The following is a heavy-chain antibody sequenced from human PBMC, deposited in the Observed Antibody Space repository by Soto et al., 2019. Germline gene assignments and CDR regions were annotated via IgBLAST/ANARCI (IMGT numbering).Heavy chain of an antibody. D-gene: IGHD2-21*01. CDR3: AKEFRLLGHPGLVDY. V-gene: IGHV3-23*01. Sequence: EVQLLESGGGLVQPGGSLRLSCAASGFTFSSYAMSWVRQAPGKGLEWVSAISGSGGSTNYADSVKGQFTISRDNSKNTLYRQMNSLRAEDTAVYYCAKEFRLLGHPGLVDYWGQGTLVTVSS. CDR1: GFTFSSYA. CDR2: ISGSGGST. J-gene: IGHJ4*02.